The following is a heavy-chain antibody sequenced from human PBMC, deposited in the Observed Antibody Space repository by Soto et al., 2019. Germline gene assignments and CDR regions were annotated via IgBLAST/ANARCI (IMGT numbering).Heavy chain of an antibody. CDR2: ISAYNGNT. J-gene: IGHJ6*02. Sequence: ASVKVSCKASGYTFTSYGISWVRRAPGQGLEWMGRISAYNGNTNYAQKLQGRVTMTTDTSTSTVYMELSSLRSEDTAVYYCARGGVAAAGRFYYYYYGMDVWGQGTTVTVSS. CDR1: GYTFTSYG. CDR3: ARGGVAAAGRFYYYYYGMDV. V-gene: IGHV1-18*01. D-gene: IGHD6-13*01.